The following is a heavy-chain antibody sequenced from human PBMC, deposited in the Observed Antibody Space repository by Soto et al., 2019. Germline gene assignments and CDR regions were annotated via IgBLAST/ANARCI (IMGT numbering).Heavy chain of an antibody. Sequence: QVQLQQWGAGLLKPSETLSLTCAVYGGSFSGYYWTWIRQPPGTGLEWIGEINHSGSTNYNPSLKSRVTITVDTSKSQFSLKLTSVTAEDTAVYYCARDKITGLFDYWGQGTLVTVSS. CDR2: INHSGST. CDR3: ARDKITGLFDY. D-gene: IGHD2-8*02. V-gene: IGHV4-34*01. J-gene: IGHJ4*02. CDR1: GGSFSGYY.